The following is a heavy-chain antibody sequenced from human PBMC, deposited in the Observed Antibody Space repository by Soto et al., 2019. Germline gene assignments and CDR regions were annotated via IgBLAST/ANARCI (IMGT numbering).Heavy chain of an antibody. Sequence: AAVPVSRQDSGYTFTSYAMRWVRQAPGQRLELMGWINAGNGNTKYSQNFQDRVTITRDASASTIYMDLSSLRSVDTAVYYGARGNTARADYWGQGTLVTVSS. CDR3: ARGNTARADY. V-gene: IGHV1-3*01. CDR2: INAGNGNT. J-gene: IGHJ4*02. CDR1: GYTFTSYA.